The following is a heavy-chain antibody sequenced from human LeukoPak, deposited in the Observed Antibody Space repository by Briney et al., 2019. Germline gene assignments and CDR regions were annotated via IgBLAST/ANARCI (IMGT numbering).Heavy chain of an antibody. J-gene: IGHJ4*02. CDR1: GGSISSSSYY. CDR2: IYYSGST. V-gene: IGHV4-39*01. D-gene: IGHD4-11*01. Sequence: PSETLSLTCTVSGGSISSSSYYWGWFRQPPGKGLEWIGSIYYSGSTYYNPSLKSRVTISVDTSKNQFSLKLSSVTAADTAVYYCASTTVTTPFDYWGQGTLVTVSS. CDR3: ASTTVTTPFDY.